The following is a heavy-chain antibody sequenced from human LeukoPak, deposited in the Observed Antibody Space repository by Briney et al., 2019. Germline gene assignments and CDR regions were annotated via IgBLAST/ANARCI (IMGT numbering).Heavy chain of an antibody. Sequence: GGSLRLSCTGSGFTFNNYALSWVRQAPGKGLYWISTISGGGGSTYYADSVKGQFTISRDNPKNTLYLQMNSLRAEDTGVYFCAKGGIVLMMYATDAFDMWGQGTMVIVSS. D-gene: IGHD2-8*01. CDR3: AKGGIVLMMYATDAFDM. CDR1: GFTFNNYA. CDR2: ISGGGGST. J-gene: IGHJ3*02. V-gene: IGHV3-23*01.